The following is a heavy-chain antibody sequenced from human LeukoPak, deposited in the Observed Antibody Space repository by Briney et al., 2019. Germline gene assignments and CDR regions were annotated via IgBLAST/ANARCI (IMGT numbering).Heavy chain of an antibody. V-gene: IGHV3-30*02. CDR2: IRNAGSNE. Sequence: GGSLRLSCAVSGFTFRDYGMRWIRQAPGKGLEWVAFIRNAGSNEYYPDSVKGRFTISRDNSRNTLYLQMNSLRDEDTAVYYCAKGGSASHNWFDPWGQGTLVTVSS. J-gene: IGHJ5*02. CDR1: GFTFRDYG. D-gene: IGHD2-15*01. CDR3: AKGGSASHNWFDP.